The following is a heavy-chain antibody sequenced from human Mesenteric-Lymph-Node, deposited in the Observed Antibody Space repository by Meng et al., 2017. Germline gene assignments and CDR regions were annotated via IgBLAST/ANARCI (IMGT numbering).Heavy chain of an antibody. CDR2: INAGNGNT. D-gene: IGHD1-26*01. J-gene: IGHJ4*02. CDR3: ARGGGSYHDY. CDR1: GYTFTSYA. Sequence: QVQAVQSGAEVKKPGSSVKVSCKAFGYTFTSYAMHWVRQAPGQRLEWMGWINAGNGNTKYSQKFQGRVTVTRDTSASTAYMELSSLRSEDTAVYYCARGGGSYHDYWGQGTLVTVSS. V-gene: IGHV1-3*01.